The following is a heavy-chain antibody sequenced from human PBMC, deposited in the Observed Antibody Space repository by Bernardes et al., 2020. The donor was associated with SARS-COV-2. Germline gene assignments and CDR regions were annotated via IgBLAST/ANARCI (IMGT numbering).Heavy chain of an antibody. J-gene: IGHJ3*02. V-gene: IGHV3-48*02. CDR3: ARPSSAGGAFDI. CDR1: GFTFSGYS. Sequence: GSLRLSCAASGFTFSGYSFNWVRQAPGKGLEWVSYISTSSSTIYYADSVKGRFTISRDNAKNSLYLQMNSLRDEDTAIYYCARPSSAGGAFDIWGQGTMVTVSS. CDR2: ISTSSSTI.